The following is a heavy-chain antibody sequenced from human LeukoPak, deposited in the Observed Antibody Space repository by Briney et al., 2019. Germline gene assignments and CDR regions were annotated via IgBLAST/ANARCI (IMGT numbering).Heavy chain of an antibody. D-gene: IGHD3-10*02. V-gene: IGHV1-18*01. CDR1: GYTFTRHA. CDR2: TSPNNAKT. CDR3: ARVVRGDCQTETCFSWFDH. Sequence: VASVKVSCKASGYTFTRHAITWLRQAPGQGPEWMGWTSPNNAKTDAAQSFQGRVSMTTDTSTSTAYMELRRLRSDDTAVYYCARVVRGDCQTETCFSWFDHWGQGTLVTVSS. J-gene: IGHJ5*02.